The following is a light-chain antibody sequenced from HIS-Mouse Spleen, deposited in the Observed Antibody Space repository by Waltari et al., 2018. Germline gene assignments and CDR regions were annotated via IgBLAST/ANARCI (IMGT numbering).Light chain of an antibody. CDR2: AAS. Sequence: AIRMTQSPSSFSASTGDRVTITCRASQGISSYLAWYQQKPGKAPKLLIYAASKLQSGVPSRFGGSGSVTDVTLTISCLQSEDFATYYCQQYYSYPPFTFGPGTKVDIK. V-gene: IGKV1-8*01. CDR1: QGISSY. CDR3: QQYYSYPPFT. J-gene: IGKJ3*01.